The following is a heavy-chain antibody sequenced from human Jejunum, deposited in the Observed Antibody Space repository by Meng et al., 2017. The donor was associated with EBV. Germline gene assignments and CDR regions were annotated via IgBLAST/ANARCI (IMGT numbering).Heavy chain of an antibody. Sequence: QGRLVTAGAEVDKPGAPVNVSCKVHGDTLTRYYMHWVRQAPGQGLEWMGIINPTGDSTTYAEKFQGRLTMTRDTSTTTAYMELSSLRSEDTAVYYCAGGMTIRQNWFDPWGQGTLVTVSS. V-gene: IGHV1-46*01. J-gene: IGHJ5*02. CDR1: GDTLTRYY. CDR3: AGGMTIRQNWFDP. CDR2: INPTGDST. D-gene: IGHD5-24*01.